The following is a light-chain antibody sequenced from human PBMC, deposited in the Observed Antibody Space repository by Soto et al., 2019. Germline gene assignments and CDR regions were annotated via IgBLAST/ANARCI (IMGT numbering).Light chain of an antibody. V-gene: IGLV2-14*01. CDR2: EVT. Sequence: QSVLAQPASVSGSPGQSITISCTGTSSDVGSFNYVSWYQQVPGKAPKLLIYEVTKRPSGVSNRFSGSKSGNTASLTISGLQAEDEAEYYCSSYTTSSTLYVVFGGGTKLTVL. CDR3: SSYTTSSTLYVV. CDR1: SSDVGSFNY. J-gene: IGLJ2*01.